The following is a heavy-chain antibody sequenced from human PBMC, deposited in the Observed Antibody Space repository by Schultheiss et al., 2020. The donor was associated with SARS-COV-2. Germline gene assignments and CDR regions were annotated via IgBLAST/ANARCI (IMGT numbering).Heavy chain of an antibody. V-gene: IGHV4-38-2*02. CDR1: GYSISSGYH. CDR2: IYHDGNT. J-gene: IGHJ6*02. CDR3: ARMLLGGSGSYYYYYYYGMDV. Sequence: SETLSLTCTVSGYSISSGYHWGWIRQPPGKGLEWIGSIYHDGNTYYNSSLTSRVTISVDTSKNQFSLKLSSVTAADTAVYYCARMLLGGSGSYYYYYYYGMDVWGQGTTVTVSS. D-gene: IGHD3-10*01.